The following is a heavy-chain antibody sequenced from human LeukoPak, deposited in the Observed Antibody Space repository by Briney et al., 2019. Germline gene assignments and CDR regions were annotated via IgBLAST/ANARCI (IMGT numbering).Heavy chain of an antibody. CDR2: ISAYNGNT. Sequence: ASVKVSCKASGYTFTSYGISWVRQAPGQGLEWMGCISAYNGNTNYAQKLQGRVTMTTDTSTSTAYMELRSLRSDDTAVYYCARDHDYGDYKEGGDFDYWGQGTLVTVSS. CDR3: ARDHDYGDYKEGGDFDY. J-gene: IGHJ4*02. V-gene: IGHV1-18*01. D-gene: IGHD4-17*01. CDR1: GYTFTSYG.